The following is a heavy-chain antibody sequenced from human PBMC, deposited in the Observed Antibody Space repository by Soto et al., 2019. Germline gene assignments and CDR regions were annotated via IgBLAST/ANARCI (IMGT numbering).Heavy chain of an antibody. CDR2: IYHTGST. V-gene: IGHV4-4*02. CDR3: ARGSGCSTSSCTFHY. D-gene: IGHD2-2*01. J-gene: IGHJ4*01. CDR1: GGSISSSDW. Sequence: PSETLSLTCAVSGGSISSSDWWSWVRQPPGKGLEWIGDIYHTGSTNYHPSLKSRVTISVDKSANQFSLNLNSVTAADTAVYYCARGSGCSTSSCTFHYWGQGTLVTVSS.